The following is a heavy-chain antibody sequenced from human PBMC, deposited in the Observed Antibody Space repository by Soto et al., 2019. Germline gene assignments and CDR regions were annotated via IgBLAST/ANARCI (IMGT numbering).Heavy chain of an antibody. CDR2: ISWNSGSI. CDR3: AKDRRGGYYYYYMDV. CDR1: GFTFDDYA. V-gene: IGHV3-9*01. Sequence: EVQLVESGGGLVQPGRSLRLSCAASGFTFDDYAMHWVRQAPGKGLEGVSGISWNSGSIGYADSVKGRFTITRDNAKNSLYLQMNSLRAEDTALYYCAKDRRGGYYYYYMDVWGKGTTVTVSS. J-gene: IGHJ6*03. D-gene: IGHD3-10*01.